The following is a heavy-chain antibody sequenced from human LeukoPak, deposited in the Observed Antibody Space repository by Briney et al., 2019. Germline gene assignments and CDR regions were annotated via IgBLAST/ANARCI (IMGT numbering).Heavy chain of an antibody. CDR2: IRYDGSKN. V-gene: IGHV3-30*02. CDR1: GFTFINFG. D-gene: IGHD1-1*01. CDR3: AKDKDPWKGTSISDCDC. Sequence: GGSLRLSCAASGFTFINFGMQWVRQAPGKGLEGVAFIRYDGSKNYYADSVKGRFTISRDNSKNTLYPQMNSLRAEDTAVYYCAKDKDPWKGTSISDCDCWGQGPLASPSS. J-gene: IGHJ4*02.